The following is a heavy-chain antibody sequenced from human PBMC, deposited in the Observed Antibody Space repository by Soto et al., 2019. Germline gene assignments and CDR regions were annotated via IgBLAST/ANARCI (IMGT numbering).Heavy chain of an antibody. J-gene: IGHJ4*02. CDR2: MNPNSGNT. CDR1: GYTFTSYD. Sequence: GASVKVSCKASGYTFTSYDINWVRQATGQGLEWMGWMNPNSGNTGYAQKFQGRVTMTRNTSISTAYMELSSLRSEDTAVYYCARGTYRANYGGNIVDYWGQGTLVTVSS. D-gene: IGHD4-17*01. CDR3: ARGTYRANYGGNIVDY. V-gene: IGHV1-8*01.